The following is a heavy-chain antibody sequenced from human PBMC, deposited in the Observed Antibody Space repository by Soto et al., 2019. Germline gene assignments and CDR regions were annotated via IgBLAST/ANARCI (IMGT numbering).Heavy chain of an antibody. CDR1: GGSISSYY. CDR3: ARHYSASHFDY. V-gene: IGHV4-59*08. J-gene: IGHJ4*02. Sequence: QVQLQESGPGLVKPSETLSLTCTVSGGSISSYYWSWIRQPPGKGLEWIGYIYYSGSTNYNPSLKSRVTISVDTSKNQFSLKLSSVTAADTAVYYCARHYSASHFDYWGQGPLVTVSS. D-gene: IGHD2-2*01. CDR2: IYYSGST.